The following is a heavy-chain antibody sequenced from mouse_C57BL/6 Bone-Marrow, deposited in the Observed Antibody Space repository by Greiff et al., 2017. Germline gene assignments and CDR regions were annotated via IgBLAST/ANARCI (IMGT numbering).Heavy chain of an antibody. D-gene: IGHD1-1*01. Sequence: VQLKESGAELVRPGASVKLSCTASGFNIKDDYMHWVKQRPEQGLEWIGWIDPENGDTEYASKFQGKATITADTSSNTAYLQLSRLTSEDTAVYYCTPADYGRTWFAYWGQGTLVTVSA. J-gene: IGHJ3*01. CDR1: GFNIKDDY. CDR2: IDPENGDT. CDR3: TPADYGRTWFAY. V-gene: IGHV14-4*01.